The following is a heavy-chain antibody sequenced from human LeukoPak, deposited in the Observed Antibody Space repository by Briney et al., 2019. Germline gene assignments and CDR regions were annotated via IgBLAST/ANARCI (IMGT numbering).Heavy chain of an antibody. CDR2: INSDGSSI. V-gene: IGHV3-74*01. J-gene: IGHJ6*02. CDR1: GFTFSSHW. D-gene: IGHD3-22*01. CDR3: AKDYSSAV. Sequence: GGSLRLSCAASGFTFSSHWMHWVRQAPGKGLVWVSRINSDGSSISYADSVKGRFTISRDNSKNMLYLQMDSLRAEDTAVYYCAKDYSSAVWGQGTTVTVSS.